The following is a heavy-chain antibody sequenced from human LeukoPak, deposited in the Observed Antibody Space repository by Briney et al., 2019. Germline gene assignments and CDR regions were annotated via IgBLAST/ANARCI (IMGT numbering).Heavy chain of an antibody. Sequence: PGGSLRLSCTASGFTFEDYGMSWVRQGPGKGLEWLSGIDGNGGRTPYADSVKGRFTISRDNAKNSLYLQMNSLRAEDTAVYYCAELGITMIGGVWGKGTTVTISS. D-gene: IGHD3-10*02. V-gene: IGHV3-20*04. J-gene: IGHJ6*04. CDR2: IDGNGGRT. CDR3: AELGITMIGGV. CDR1: GFTFEDYG.